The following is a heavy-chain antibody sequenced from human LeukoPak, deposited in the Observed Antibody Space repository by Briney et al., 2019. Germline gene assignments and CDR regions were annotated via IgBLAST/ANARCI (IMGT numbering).Heavy chain of an antibody. D-gene: IGHD3-3*01. V-gene: IGHV4-38-2*02. J-gene: IGHJ4*02. CDR1: GYSISSGYH. CDR2: IYHSGST. CDR3: ARHYPSGYYMYYFDY. Sequence: LETLSLTCTVSGYSISSGYHWGWIRQPPGKGLEWIGSIYHSGSTYYNPSLESRVTISVDTSKYQFSLRLTSVTAADTAVYYCARHYPSGYYMYYFDYWGQGTLVTVSS.